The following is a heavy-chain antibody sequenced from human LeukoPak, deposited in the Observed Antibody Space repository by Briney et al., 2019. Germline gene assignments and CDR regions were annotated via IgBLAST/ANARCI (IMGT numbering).Heavy chain of an antibody. CDR2: ISWNSGSI. CDR1: GFTFDDYA. Sequence: GGSLRLSCAASGFTFDDYAMHWVRQAPGKGLEWVSGISWNSGSIGYADSVKGRFTISRDNAKNSLYLQMNSLRAEDTAVYYCAKAWYTYYYDSSGYPFDYWGQGTLVTVSS. V-gene: IGHV3-9*01. J-gene: IGHJ4*02. D-gene: IGHD3-22*01. CDR3: AKAWYTYYYDSSGYPFDY.